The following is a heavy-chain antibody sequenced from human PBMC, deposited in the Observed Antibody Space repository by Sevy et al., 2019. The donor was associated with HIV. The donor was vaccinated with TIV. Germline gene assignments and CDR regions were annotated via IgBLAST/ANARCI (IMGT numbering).Heavy chain of an antibody. Sequence: ASVKVSCKASGGTFSSYAISWVRQAPGQGLEWTGGIIPIFGTANYAQKFQGRVTITADESTSTAYMELSSLRSEDTAVYYCARGYCSGGSCYSVYYYYGMDVWGQGTTVTVSS. V-gene: IGHV1-69*13. CDR2: IIPIFGTA. D-gene: IGHD2-15*01. CDR3: ARGYCSGGSCYSVYYYYGMDV. J-gene: IGHJ6*02. CDR1: GGTFSSYA.